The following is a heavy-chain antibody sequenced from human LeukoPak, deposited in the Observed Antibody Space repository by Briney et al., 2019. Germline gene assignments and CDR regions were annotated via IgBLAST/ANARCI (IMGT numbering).Heavy chain of an antibody. CDR1: GGSISSSSYY. CDR3: ARDQSLWFGDSNWFDP. J-gene: IGHJ5*02. D-gene: IGHD3-10*01. Sequence: SETLSLTCTVSGGSISSSSYYWGWIRQPPGKGLEWIGSIYYSGSTYYNPSLKSRVTISVDTSKNQFSLKLSSVTAADTAVYYCARDQSLWFGDSNWFDPWGRGTLVTVSS. CDR2: IYYSGST. V-gene: IGHV4-39*07.